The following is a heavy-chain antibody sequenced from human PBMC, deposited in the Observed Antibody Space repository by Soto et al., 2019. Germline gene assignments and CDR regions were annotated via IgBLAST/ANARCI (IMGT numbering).Heavy chain of an antibody. D-gene: IGHD3-10*01. CDR3: AKNGYYGSGSYYNVFDY. CDR1: GFTFDDYA. CDR2: ISWNSGSI. V-gene: IGHV3-9*01. Sequence: GGSLRLSCAASGFTFDDYAMHWVRQAPGKGLEWVSGISWNSGSIGYADSVKGRFTISRDNAKNSLYLQMNSLRAEDTALYYCAKNGYYGSGSYYNVFDYWGQGTLVTVSS. J-gene: IGHJ4*02.